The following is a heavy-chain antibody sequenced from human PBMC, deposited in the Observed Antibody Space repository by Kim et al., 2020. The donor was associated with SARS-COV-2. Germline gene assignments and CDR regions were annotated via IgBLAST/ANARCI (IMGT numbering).Heavy chain of an antibody. J-gene: IGHJ6*02. D-gene: IGHD6-6*01. CDR2: IYYSGST. Sequence: SETLSLTCTVSGGSISSSSYYWGWIRQPPGKGLEWIGSIYYSGSTYYNPSLKSRVTISVDTSKNQFSLKLSSVTAADTAVYYCARGGSSSLPPYYGMDVWGQGTTVTVSS. CDR3: ARGGSSSLPPYYGMDV. V-gene: IGHV4-39*07. CDR1: GGSISSSSYY.